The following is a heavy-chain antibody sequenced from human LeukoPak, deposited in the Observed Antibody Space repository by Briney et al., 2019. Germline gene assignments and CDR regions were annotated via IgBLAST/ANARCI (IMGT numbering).Heavy chain of an antibody. CDR3: ARGYSYGYSASYYYYGMDV. D-gene: IGHD5-18*01. V-gene: IGHV1-69*04. J-gene: IGHJ6*02. Sequence: SVKVSCKASGGTFSSYAISWVRQAPGQGLVWMGRIIPILGIANYAQKFQGRVTITADKSTSTAYMELSSLRSEDTAVYYCARGYSYGYSASYYYYGMDVWGQGTTVTVSS. CDR1: GGTFSSYA. CDR2: IIPILGIA.